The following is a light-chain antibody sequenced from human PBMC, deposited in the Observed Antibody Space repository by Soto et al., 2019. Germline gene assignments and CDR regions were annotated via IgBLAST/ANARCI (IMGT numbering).Light chain of an antibody. Sequence: QSVLTQPASLSGSPGQSITISCTGTSSDIGAYDYVSWFQQHPGKAPKLMIYAVSNRPSGVSNRFSASKSGNTASLFISGLQAEDEADYYCSSYTSDSSYVFGSGTKVTVL. CDR1: SSDIGAYDY. CDR2: AVS. J-gene: IGLJ1*01. V-gene: IGLV2-14*01. CDR3: SSYTSDSSYV.